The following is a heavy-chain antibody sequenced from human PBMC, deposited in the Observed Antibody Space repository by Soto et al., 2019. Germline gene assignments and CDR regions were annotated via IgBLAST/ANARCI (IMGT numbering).Heavy chain of an antibody. J-gene: IGHJ4*02. CDR1: GGSISSSSYY. D-gene: IGHD2-15*01. CDR3: ARLYGGSLFDY. V-gene: IGHV4-39*01. Sequence: QLQLQESGPGLVKPSETLSLTCTVSGGSISSSSYYWGWIRQPPGKGLEWIGSFYYSGSTYYNPSLKSRVTISVDTSKNQFSLKLGSVTAAGTAVYYCARLYGGSLFDYWGQGTLVTVSS. CDR2: FYYSGST.